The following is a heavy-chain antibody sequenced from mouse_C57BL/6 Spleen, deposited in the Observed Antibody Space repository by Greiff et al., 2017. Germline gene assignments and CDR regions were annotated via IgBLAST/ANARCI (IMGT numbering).Heavy chain of an antibody. D-gene: IGHD3-2*02. Sequence: QVQLQQPGAELVKPGASVKLSCKASGYTFTSYWMQWVKQRPGQGLEWIGEIDPSDSYTNYNQKFKGKATLTVDTSSSPAYMQLSSLTSEDSAVYYCARQTAQATLFAYWGQGTLVTVSA. CDR3: ARQTAQATLFAY. V-gene: IGHV1-50*01. CDR2: IDPSDSYT. CDR1: GYTFTSYW. J-gene: IGHJ3*01.